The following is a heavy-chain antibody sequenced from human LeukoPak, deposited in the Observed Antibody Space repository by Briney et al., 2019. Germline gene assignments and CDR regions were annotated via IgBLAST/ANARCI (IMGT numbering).Heavy chain of an antibody. CDR1: GGSIRSSSYN. V-gene: IGHV4-39*07. D-gene: IGHD3-9*01. CDR2: IHYTGTT. Sequence: SETLSLTCIVSGGSIRSSSYNWGWIRQPPGKGLEWIGSIHYTGTTFYNPSLKSRVTISVDTSKNQFSLKLSSVTAADTAVYYCARNGKKLRYFDWFPRANWFDPWGQGTLVTVSS. J-gene: IGHJ5*02. CDR3: ARNGKKLRYFDWFPRANWFDP.